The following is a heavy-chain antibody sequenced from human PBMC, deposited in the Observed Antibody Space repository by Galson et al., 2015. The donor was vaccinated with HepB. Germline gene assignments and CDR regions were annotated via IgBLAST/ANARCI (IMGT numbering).Heavy chain of an antibody. CDR3: ARDGVDVVVPAATPINWFDP. Sequence: SVKVSCKASGYTFTGYYMHWVRQAPGQGLEWMGWINPNSGGTNYAQKFQGRVTMTRDTSISTAYMELSRLRSDDTAVYYCARDGVDVVVPAATPINWFDPWGQGTLVTVSS. CDR1: GYTFTGYY. J-gene: IGHJ5*02. D-gene: IGHD2-2*02. CDR2: INPNSGGT. V-gene: IGHV1-2*02.